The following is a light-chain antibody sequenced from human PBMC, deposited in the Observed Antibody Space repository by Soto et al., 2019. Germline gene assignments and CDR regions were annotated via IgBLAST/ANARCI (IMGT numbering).Light chain of an antibody. CDR1: QDISRW. CDR2: TAY. J-gene: IGKJ4*01. Sequence: DIQMTQSPSSVSASVGDRITITCRASQDISRWLAWYQQKPGRAPNLLIYTAYTLESGVPSRFSGSGAGTDFTLTISSLQPEDCATYYCQQVDSFPLTFGGGTKVEIK. CDR3: QQVDSFPLT. V-gene: IGKV1D-12*01.